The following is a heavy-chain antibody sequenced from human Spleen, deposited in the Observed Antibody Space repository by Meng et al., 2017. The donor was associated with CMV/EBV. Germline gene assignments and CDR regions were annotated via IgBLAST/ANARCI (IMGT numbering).Heavy chain of an antibody. Sequence: SETLSLTCAVYGGSFSGYYWSWIRRPPGKGLEWIGEINHGGSANYNPSLKSRVTISVDTSKNQFSLKVNSVTAADTAVYYCARGGSGSNRSNYWGQGTLVTVSS. CDR3: ARGGSGSNRSNY. CDR2: INHGGSA. V-gene: IGHV4-34*01. CDR1: GGSFSGYY. J-gene: IGHJ4*02. D-gene: IGHD1-26*01.